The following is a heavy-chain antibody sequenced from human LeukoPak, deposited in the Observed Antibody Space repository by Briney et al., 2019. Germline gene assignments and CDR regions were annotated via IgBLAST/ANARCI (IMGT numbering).Heavy chain of an antibody. CDR3: ARDPRWVIDAFDI. CDR2: IYTSGST. CDR1: GGSISSGIYY. Sequence: SETLSLTCTVSGGSISSGIYYWSWIRQPAGKGLEWIGRIYTSGSTNYNPSLKSRVTISVDTSKNQFSLKLNSVTAADTAVYYCARDPRWVIDAFDIWGQGTMVTVSS. D-gene: IGHD2-21*01. J-gene: IGHJ3*02. V-gene: IGHV4-61*02.